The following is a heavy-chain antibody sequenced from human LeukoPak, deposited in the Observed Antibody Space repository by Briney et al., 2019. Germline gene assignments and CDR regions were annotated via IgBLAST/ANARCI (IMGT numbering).Heavy chain of an antibody. CDR1: GFSFSSYW. Sequence: PGGSLRLSCAASGFSFSSYWMNWVRQAPGKGLEWVANIKEDGSRGNYADSVRGRFIISRDNAKNSLYLQMNSLRAEDTAVYYCARSYIDSSGAGTYYMDVWGKGTTVTVSS. CDR2: IKEDGSRG. CDR3: ARSYIDSSGAGTYYMDV. D-gene: IGHD3-22*01. J-gene: IGHJ6*03. V-gene: IGHV3-7*01.